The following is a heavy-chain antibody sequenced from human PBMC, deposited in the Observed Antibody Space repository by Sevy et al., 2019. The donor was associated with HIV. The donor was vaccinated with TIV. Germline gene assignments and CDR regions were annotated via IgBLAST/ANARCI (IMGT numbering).Heavy chain of an antibody. V-gene: IGHV1-2*02. Sequence: ASVKVSCKASGYTFTGYYMHWVRQAPGQGLKWMGWINPNSGGTNYAQKFQGRVTMTRDTSISTAYMELSRLRSDDTAVYYCARDPGYYDSSGYYSLGMDVWGQGTTVTVSS. J-gene: IGHJ6*02. D-gene: IGHD3-22*01. CDR2: INPNSGGT. CDR1: GYTFTGYY. CDR3: ARDPGYYDSSGYYSLGMDV.